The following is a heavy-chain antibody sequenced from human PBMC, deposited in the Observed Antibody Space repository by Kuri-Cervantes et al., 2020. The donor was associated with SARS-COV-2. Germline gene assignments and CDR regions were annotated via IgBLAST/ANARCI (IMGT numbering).Heavy chain of an antibody. CDR2: IKPDGSEK. V-gene: IGHV3-7*01. CDR1: GFTFSSYW. CDR3: AKSGRQYDV. Sequence: GGSLRLSCAASGFTFSSYWMGWVRQAPGKGLEWVANIKPDGSEKNYVDSVKGRFTISRDNAKNSLYLQTNSLRVEDTAVYYCAKSGRQYDVWGQGTMVTVSS. D-gene: IGHD3-10*01. J-gene: IGHJ3*01.